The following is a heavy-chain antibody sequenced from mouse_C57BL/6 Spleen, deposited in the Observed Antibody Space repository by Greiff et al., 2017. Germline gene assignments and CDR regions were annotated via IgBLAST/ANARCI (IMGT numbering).Heavy chain of an antibody. CDR2: ISDGGSYT. D-gene: IGHD1-1*01. CDR1: GFTFSSYA. Sequence: EVHLVESGGGLVKPGGSLKLSCAASGFTFSSYAMSWVRQTPEKRLEWVATISDGGSYTYYPANVKGRFTISRDNAKNNLYLQMSHLKSEDTAMYYCARDGITTVVATYWYFDVWGTGTTVTVSS. J-gene: IGHJ1*03. V-gene: IGHV5-4*01. CDR3: ARDGITTVVATYWYFDV.